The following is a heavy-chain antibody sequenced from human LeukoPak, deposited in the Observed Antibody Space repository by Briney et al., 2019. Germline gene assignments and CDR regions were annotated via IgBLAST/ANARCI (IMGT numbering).Heavy chain of an antibody. J-gene: IGHJ4*02. CDR1: GFTFSSYA. V-gene: IGHV3-23*01. CDR2: ISGSGGST. CDR3: AKRRRGTIFGVARDY. D-gene: IGHD3-3*01. Sequence: GGSLRLSCAASGFTFSSYAMSWVRQAPGKGLEWVPAISGSGGSTYYADSVKGRFTISRDNSKNTLYLQMNSLRAEDTAVYYCAKRRRGTIFGVARDYWGQGTLVTVSS.